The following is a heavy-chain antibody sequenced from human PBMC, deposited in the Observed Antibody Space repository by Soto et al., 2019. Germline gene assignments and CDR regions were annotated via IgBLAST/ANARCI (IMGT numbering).Heavy chain of an antibody. Sequence: PSETLSLTCAVSGGSISSSNWWCWVRQPPGKGLEWIGFIYHTGSTNYNPSLKNRVSISVDKSKNHFSLNLTSVTAADTAVYYCARDLGPDPRGFNPWGQGTLVTVSS. CDR2: IYHTGST. J-gene: IGHJ5*02. CDR3: ARDLGPDPRGFNP. CDR1: GGSISSSNW. V-gene: IGHV4-4*02.